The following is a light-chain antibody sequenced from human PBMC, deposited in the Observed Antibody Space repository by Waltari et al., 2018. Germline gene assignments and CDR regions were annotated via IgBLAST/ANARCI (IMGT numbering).Light chain of an antibody. CDR3: QHFYNPPYT. CDR1: QSVLYSPNNKNY. Sequence: DIVMTQFPDSLVVSLGERATLNCKSSQSVLYSPNNKNYLAWYQQKPGHPPKLLIYWASTRESGVPDRFSGSGSGTDFSLTISSLQAEDVAVYYCQHFYNPPYTFGQGTKLEIK. CDR2: WAS. J-gene: IGKJ2*01. V-gene: IGKV4-1*01.